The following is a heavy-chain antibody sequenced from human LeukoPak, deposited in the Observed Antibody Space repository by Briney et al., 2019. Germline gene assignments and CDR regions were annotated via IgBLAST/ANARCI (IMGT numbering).Heavy chain of an antibody. CDR2: INPSGGST. CDR1: VYTFTSYY. J-gene: IGHJ4*02. CDR3: ARSYSSSWYFDY. Sequence: ASVKVSCKASVYTFTSYYIHWVRQAPGQGLEWMGIINPSGGSTSYAQKFQGRVTMTRDTSTSTVYMELSSLRSEDTAVYYCARSYSSSWYFDYWGQGTLVTVSS. V-gene: IGHV1-46*01. D-gene: IGHD6-13*01.